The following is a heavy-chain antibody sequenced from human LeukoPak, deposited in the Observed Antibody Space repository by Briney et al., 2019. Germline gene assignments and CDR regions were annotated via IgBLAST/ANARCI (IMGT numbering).Heavy chain of an antibody. J-gene: IGHJ4*02. D-gene: IGHD6-19*01. CDR3: AKALGYSSLTD. V-gene: IGHV3-30*18. Sequence: GGSLRLSCAASGFTFSSYGMHWVRQAPGKGLEWVAVMSYDGSHKSYADSVKGRFTISRDNSKNTLYLQMNSLRPEDTAVYYCAKALGYSSLTDWGQGTLVTVSS. CDR2: MSYDGSHK. CDR1: GFTFSSYG.